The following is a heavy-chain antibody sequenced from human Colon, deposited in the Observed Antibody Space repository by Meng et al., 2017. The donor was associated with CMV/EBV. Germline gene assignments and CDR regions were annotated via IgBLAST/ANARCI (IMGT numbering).Heavy chain of an antibody. J-gene: IGHJ5*02. Sequence: QVQLQESGPGLVKPSQXLSLPCPVPGGPISSGGYYWSWIRQHPGKGLEWIGYIHDSGSTYYNPSLKSRVTISADTSKNQFSLKLSSMTAADTAVYYCARASYGSGSPLGESWFDPWGQGTLVTVSS. D-gene: IGHD3-10*01. CDR2: IHDSGST. V-gene: IGHV4-31*03. CDR1: GGPISSGGYY. CDR3: ARASYGSGSPLGESWFDP.